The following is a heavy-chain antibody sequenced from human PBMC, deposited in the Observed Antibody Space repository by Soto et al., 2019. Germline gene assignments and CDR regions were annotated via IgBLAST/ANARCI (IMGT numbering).Heavy chain of an antibody. CDR3: ARAGGRDFWSGYLSY. V-gene: IGHV1-69*01. CDR2: FIPIFGTA. D-gene: IGHD3-3*01. J-gene: IGHJ4*02. Sequence: QVQLVQSGAEVKKPGSSVKVSCKASGGTFSSYAISWVRQAPGQGLWWMGGFIPIFGTANYPQKFQGRVTITADEPTSTAYMELSSLRSEDTAVYYCARAGGRDFWSGYLSYWGQGTLVTVSS. CDR1: GGTFSSYA.